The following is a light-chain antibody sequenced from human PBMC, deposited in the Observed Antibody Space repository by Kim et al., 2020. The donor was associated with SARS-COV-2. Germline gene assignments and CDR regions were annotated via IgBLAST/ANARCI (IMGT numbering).Light chain of an antibody. CDR2: KAS. J-gene: IGKJ1*01. Sequence: ASVRDSVTISCRASQNIHIWLAWFQQKPGKAPRVLMYKASTLGSGVPSRFGGSGSGTEFTLTINSLQPDDSATYYCLQYDVHPETFGQGTKVDIK. CDR1: QNIHIW. CDR3: LQYDVHPET. V-gene: IGKV1-5*03.